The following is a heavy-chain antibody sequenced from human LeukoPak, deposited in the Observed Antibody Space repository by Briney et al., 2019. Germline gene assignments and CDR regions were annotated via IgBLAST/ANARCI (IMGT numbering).Heavy chain of an antibody. J-gene: IGHJ6*02. CDR1: EFSFSDYY. V-gene: IGHV3-11*05. CDR3: ARGHHGMEV. CDR2: ISSTSSER. Sequence: PGGSLRLSCTASEFSFSDYYMSWIRQAPGKGLQWVSYISSTSSERNYADSVKGRFTISRDNAKNSLFLQMNSLRAEDTAVYYCARGHHGMEVWGRGTTVIVSS.